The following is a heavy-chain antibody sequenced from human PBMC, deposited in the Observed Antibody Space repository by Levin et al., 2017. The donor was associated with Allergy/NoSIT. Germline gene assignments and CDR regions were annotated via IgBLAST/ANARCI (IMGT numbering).Heavy chain of an antibody. CDR1: GGSFSGSY. CDR3: ARVLSGYDLDY. CDR2: INHSGNT. V-gene: IGHV4-34*01. Sequence: PSQTLSLTCAVYGGSFSGSYWSWIRQPPGKGLQWIGEINHSGNTNYNPSLTSRVTISVDTSKNQFSLKLSSVTAADTAVYYCARVLSGYDLDYWGQGTLVTVSS. J-gene: IGHJ4*02. D-gene: IGHD5-12*01.